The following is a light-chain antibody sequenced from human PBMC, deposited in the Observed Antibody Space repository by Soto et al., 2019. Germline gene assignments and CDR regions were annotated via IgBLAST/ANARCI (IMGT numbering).Light chain of an antibody. CDR2: SNN. V-gene: IGLV1-44*01. CDR3: AAWDDSLHGPG. CDR1: SSNIGSNT. Sequence: SVLTQPPSASGTPGQRVTIPCYGSSSNIGSNTVTWYQQLPGTAPKLLIYSNNQPPSRVPDRSSGSKSGASASRAISGLQSEDEADYYCAAWDDSLHGPGFGGGTKLTVL. J-gene: IGLJ2*01.